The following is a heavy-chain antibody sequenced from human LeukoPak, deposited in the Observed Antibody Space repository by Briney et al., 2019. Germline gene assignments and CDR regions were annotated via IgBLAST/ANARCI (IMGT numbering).Heavy chain of an antibody. CDR3: ARAFYYDIIGGEGKDV. J-gene: IGHJ6*02. Sequence: GGSLRLSCAASGFTFSTYNMNWVRQAPGKGLEWVSSISNSASYIFYADSVKGRFTISRDNAKNSLYLQMNSLRAEDTAVYYCARAFYYDIIGGEGKDVWGQGTTVTVSS. D-gene: IGHD3-22*01. V-gene: IGHV3-21*01. CDR1: GFTFSTYN. CDR2: ISNSASYI.